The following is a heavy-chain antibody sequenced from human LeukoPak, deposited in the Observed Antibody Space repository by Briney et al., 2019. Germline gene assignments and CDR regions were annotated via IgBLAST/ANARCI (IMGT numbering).Heavy chain of an antibody. CDR2: IYYSGST. CDR3: ARLNGDYPVYFDY. CDR1: GGSISSSSYY. D-gene: IGHD4-17*01. V-gene: IGHV4-39*01. Sequence: SETLSLTCNVSGGSISSSSYYWGWIRQPPGKGLEWIGSIYYSGSTYYNPSLKSRVTISVDTSKNQFSLKLSSVTAADTAVYYCARLNGDYPVYFDYWGQGTLVTVSS. J-gene: IGHJ4*02.